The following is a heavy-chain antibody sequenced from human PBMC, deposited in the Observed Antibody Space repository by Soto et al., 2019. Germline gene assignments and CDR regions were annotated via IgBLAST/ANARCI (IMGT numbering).Heavy chain of an antibody. CDR3: ARGITIFGVVDP. D-gene: IGHD3-3*01. CDR2: MNPNSGNT. V-gene: IGHV1-8*01. CDR1: GYTFTSYD. J-gene: IGHJ5*02. Sequence: QVQLVQSGAEEKKHGASVMVSCKASGYTFTSYDINWVRQATGQGLEWMGWMNPNSGNTGYAQKFQGRVTMTRNTSISTAYMELSSLRSEDTAVYYCARGITIFGVVDPGGQGTLVTVSS.